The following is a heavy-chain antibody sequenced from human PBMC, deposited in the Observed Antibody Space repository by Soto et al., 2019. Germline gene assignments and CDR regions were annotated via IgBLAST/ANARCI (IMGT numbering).Heavy chain of an antibody. CDR3: AKSVRSRDYYYGMDV. V-gene: IGHV3-23*01. CDR1: AFTFSSYA. CDR2: ISGSGGST. J-gene: IGHJ6*02. Sequence: LGLSCAASAFTFSSYAMSWVRQAPGKGLEWVSAISGSGGSTYYADSVKGRFTISRDNSKNTLYLQMNSLRAEDTAVYYCAKSVRSRDYYYGMDVWGQGTTVTVSS.